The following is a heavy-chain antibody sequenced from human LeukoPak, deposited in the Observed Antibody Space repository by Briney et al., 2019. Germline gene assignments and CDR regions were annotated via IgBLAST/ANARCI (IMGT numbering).Heavy chain of an antibody. CDR3: ARDGRDGYNGNLDY. CDR2: IYTSGST. V-gene: IGHV4-4*07. CDR1: GGSISSYY. D-gene: IGHD5-24*01. Sequence: PSETLSLTCTVSGGSISSYYWSWIRQPAGKGLEWIGRIYTSGSTNYNPSLKSRVTMSGDTAKNQFSLKLSSVTAADTAVYYCARDGRDGYNGNLDYWGQGTLVTVSS. J-gene: IGHJ4*02.